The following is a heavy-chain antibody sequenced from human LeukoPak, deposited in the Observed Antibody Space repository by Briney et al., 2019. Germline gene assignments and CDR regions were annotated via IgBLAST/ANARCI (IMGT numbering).Heavy chain of an antibody. CDR3: AREDGYCSGGNCYSYFDS. CDR2: IKKTGSET. V-gene: IGHV3-7*01. Sequence: GGSLRLSCAASGFTFSHFWMSWVRQAPGKGLEWVAYIKKTGSETYYVDTVKGRFTITRDNTRSSLFLQMYSLRAEDTAVYFCAREDGYCSGGNCYSYFDSWGQGTLVTVSS. D-gene: IGHD2-15*01. CDR1: GFTFSHFW. J-gene: IGHJ4*02.